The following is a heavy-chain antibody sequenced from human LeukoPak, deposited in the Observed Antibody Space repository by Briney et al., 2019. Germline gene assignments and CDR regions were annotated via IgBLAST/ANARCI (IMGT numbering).Heavy chain of an antibody. Sequence: KSSETLSLTCAVYGGSFSGYYWSWIRQPPGKGLEWIGEINHSGSTNYNPSLKSRVTISVDTSKNQFSLKLSSVTAADTAVYYCARSHQTYDFWRDLQFGMDVWGQGTTVTVSS. D-gene: IGHD3-3*01. CDR1: GGSFSGYY. CDR2: INHSGST. V-gene: IGHV4-34*01. CDR3: ARSHQTYDFWRDLQFGMDV. J-gene: IGHJ6*02.